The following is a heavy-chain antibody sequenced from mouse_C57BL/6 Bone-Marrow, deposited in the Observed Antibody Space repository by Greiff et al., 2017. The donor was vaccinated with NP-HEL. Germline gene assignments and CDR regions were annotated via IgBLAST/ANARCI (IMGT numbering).Heavy chain of an antibody. Sequence: QVQLQQSGAELVRPGTSVKVSCKASGYALTNYLIEWVKQRPGQGLEWIGVINPGSGGTDYNEKFKGKATLTADKSSSTAYMQLSSLTSEDYAVYFCARLTASYWGQGTLVTVSA. CDR1: GYALTNYL. D-gene: IGHD1-2*01. CDR2: INPGSGGT. V-gene: IGHV1-54*01. J-gene: IGHJ3*01. CDR3: ARLTASY.